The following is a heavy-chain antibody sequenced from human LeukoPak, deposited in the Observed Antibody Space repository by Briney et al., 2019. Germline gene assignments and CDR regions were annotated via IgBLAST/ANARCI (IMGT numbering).Heavy chain of an antibody. CDR3: ARAHSGSYFAFDI. J-gene: IGHJ3*02. CDR1: GFTFSSYS. Sequence: GGSLRLSCAASGFTFSSYSMNWVRQAPGKGLEWVSYISSSSSTIYYADSVKGRFTISRDNAKNSLYLQMNSLRAEDTAVYYCARAHSGSYFAFDIWGQGTMVTVSS. D-gene: IGHD1-26*01. CDR2: ISSSSSTI. V-gene: IGHV3-48*01.